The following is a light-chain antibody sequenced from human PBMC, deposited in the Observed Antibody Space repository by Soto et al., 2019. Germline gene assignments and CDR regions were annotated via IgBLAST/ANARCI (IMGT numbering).Light chain of an antibody. V-gene: IGKV3-15*01. CDR3: QQYNNWPPWT. J-gene: IGKJ1*01. CDR2: GAS. CDR1: QSVSSN. Sequence: IGIKLSPSTVSVSTGERATLSCRASQSVSSNLAWYQQKPGQSPRLLIYGASTRATGIPARFSGSGSGTEFTLTISSLQSEDFAVYYCQQYNNWPPWTFCQGTKVDI.